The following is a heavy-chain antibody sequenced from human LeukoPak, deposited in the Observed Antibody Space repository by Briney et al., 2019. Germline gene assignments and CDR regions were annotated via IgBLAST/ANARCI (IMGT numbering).Heavy chain of an antibody. J-gene: IGHJ2*01. CDR2: IYYSGST. CDR3: ARTAYARFFDL. V-gene: IGHV4-61*01. Sequence: SETPSLTCTVSGGSVSSGSYYWSWIRQPPGKGLEWIGYIYYSGSTNYNPSLKSRVTISVDTSKNQFSLKLSSVTAADTAVYYCARTAYARFFDLWGRGTLVTVSS. D-gene: IGHD2-21*01. CDR1: GGSVSSGSYY.